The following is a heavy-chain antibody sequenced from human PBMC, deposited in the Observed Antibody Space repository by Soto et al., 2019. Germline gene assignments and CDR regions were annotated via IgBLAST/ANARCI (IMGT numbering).Heavy chain of an antibody. CDR1: GGSVTSGNYY. J-gene: IGHJ4*02. D-gene: IGHD2-21*02. Sequence: SETLSLTCTVSGGSVTSGNYYWSWIRQPPGKGLEWIGHIYYSGSTNYNPSLKSRVTISVDASKNQFSLKLSSVTAADTAIYYCARGPVVTPFVDYWGQGTLVTVS. CDR3: ARGPVVTPFVDY. CDR2: IYYSGST. V-gene: IGHV4-61*01.